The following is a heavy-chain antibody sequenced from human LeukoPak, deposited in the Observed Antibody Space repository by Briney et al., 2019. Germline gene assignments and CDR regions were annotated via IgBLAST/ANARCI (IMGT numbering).Heavy chain of an antibody. CDR1: GYSFAGYG. Sequence: ASVKVSYTASGYSFAGYGISWVRQAPGQGLEWIGWFSTYSGNTNYAHNLQGRITVTTETSTSTAYMELRSLRSDDTAVYYCARVGAAPGHFDYWGQGTQLTVSS. D-gene: IGHD6-13*01. CDR2: FSTYSGNT. V-gene: IGHV1-18*01. CDR3: ARVGAAPGHFDY. J-gene: IGHJ4*02.